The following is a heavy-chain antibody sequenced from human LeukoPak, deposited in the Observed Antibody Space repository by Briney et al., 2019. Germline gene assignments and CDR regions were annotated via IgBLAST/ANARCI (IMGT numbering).Heavy chain of an antibody. V-gene: IGHV3-21*01. CDR3: ARDRRDFWSGYSY. Sequence: GGSLRLSCAASGFTFSSYSMNWVRQAPGKGLEWVSSISSSSSYIYYADSVKGRVTISRDNAKNSLYLQMNSLRAEDTAVYYCARDRRDFWSGYSYWGQGTLVTVSS. CDR1: GFTFSSYS. D-gene: IGHD3-3*01. J-gene: IGHJ4*02. CDR2: ISSSSSYI.